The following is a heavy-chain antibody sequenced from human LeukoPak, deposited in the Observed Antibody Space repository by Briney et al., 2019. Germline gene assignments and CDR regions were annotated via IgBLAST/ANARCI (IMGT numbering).Heavy chain of an antibody. CDR3: AIGEDSSGWFVY. V-gene: IGHV4-34*01. CDR1: GGSFSGYY. Sequence: SETLSLACAVYGGSFSGYYWSWIRQPPGKGLEWIGEINHSGSTNYNPSLKSRVTISVDTSKNQFSLKLSSVTAADTAVYYCAIGEDSSGWFVYWGQGTLVTVSS. J-gene: IGHJ4*02. D-gene: IGHD6-19*01. CDR2: INHSGST.